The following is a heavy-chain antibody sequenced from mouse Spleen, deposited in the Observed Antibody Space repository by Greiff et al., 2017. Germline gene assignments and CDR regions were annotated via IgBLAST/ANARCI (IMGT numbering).Heavy chain of an antibody. V-gene: IGHV1-69*01. CDR3: ARGASYYVAMDY. CDR2: IDPSDSYT. CDR1: GYTFTSYW. Sequence: VQLQQPGAELVMPGASVKLSCKASGYTFTSYWMHWVKQRPGQGLEWIGEIDPSDSYTNYNQKFKGKATLTVDKSSSTAYMQLSSLTSEDSAVYYCARGASYYVAMDYWGQGTSVTVSS. J-gene: IGHJ4*01. D-gene: IGHD2-10*01.